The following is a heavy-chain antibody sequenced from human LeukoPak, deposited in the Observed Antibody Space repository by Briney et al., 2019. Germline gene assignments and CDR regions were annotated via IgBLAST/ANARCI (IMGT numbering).Heavy chain of an antibody. CDR3: ARDRQWLVPQWSGMDV. J-gene: IGHJ6*02. CDR1: GFTFSSYA. D-gene: IGHD6-19*01. CDR2: ISGSGGST. V-gene: IGHV3-23*01. Sequence: GGSLRLSCAASGFTFSSYAMSWVRQARGKGLEWVSAISGSGGSTYYADSVKGRFTISRDNSKNPLYLQMNSLRAEDTAVYYCARDRQWLVPQWSGMDVWGQGTTVTVSS.